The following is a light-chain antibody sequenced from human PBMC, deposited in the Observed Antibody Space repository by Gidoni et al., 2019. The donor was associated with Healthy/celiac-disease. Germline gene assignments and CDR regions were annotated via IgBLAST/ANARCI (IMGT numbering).Light chain of an antibody. J-gene: IGKJ1*01. V-gene: IGKV4-1*01. CDR1: QSVLYSSNNKNY. CDR2: WAS. CDR3: QQYYSTPKT. Sequence: DIVMPHSPDSLTVSLGDRATINCKSSQSVLYSSNNKNYLAWYQQKPGQTPKLLIYWASTRESGVPDRFSGSGPGTDFTLTISSLQAEDVAVYYWQQYYSTPKTFGQGTKVEIK.